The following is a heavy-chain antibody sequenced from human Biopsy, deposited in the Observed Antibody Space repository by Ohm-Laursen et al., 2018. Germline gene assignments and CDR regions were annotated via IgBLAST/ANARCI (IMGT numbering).Heavy chain of an antibody. CDR1: GDSDTKYY. Sequence: GTLSLTCTVSGDSDTKYYWSWIRQPPGKGLEWIGHIYYSVMTNYNPSLRSRVSISVDTSRNQVSLTLSSVTAADTAVYYCARDSGILNYGNFKYYHYYGMDVWGQGTKVTVSS. J-gene: IGHJ6*02. CDR2: IYYSVMT. D-gene: IGHD4-11*01. CDR3: ARDSGILNYGNFKYYHYYGMDV. V-gene: IGHV4-59*02.